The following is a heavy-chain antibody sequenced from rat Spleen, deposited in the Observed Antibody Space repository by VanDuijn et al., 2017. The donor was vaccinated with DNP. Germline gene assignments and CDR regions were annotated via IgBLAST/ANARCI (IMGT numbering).Heavy chain of an antibody. D-gene: IGHD1-1*01. J-gene: IGHJ3*01. Sequence: VQLVESGGGLVQPGNSLKLSCAASGFTFSDYAMAWVRQSPKKGLEWIAAVSSGGNTYYNSGLKSRLSISRDTSKSQVFLKMNSLQTEDTAIYFCTRVYYSAEDWFAYWGQGTLVTVSS. CDR1: GFTFSDYA. CDR2: VSSGGNT. CDR3: TRVYYSAEDWFAY. V-gene: IGHV2-6*01.